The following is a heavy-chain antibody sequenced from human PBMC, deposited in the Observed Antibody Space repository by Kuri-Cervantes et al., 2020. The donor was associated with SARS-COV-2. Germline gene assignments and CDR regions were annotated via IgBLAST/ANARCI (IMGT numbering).Heavy chain of an antibody. D-gene: IGHD2-8*02. J-gene: IGHJ6*03. Sequence: SVKVSCKASGGTFSSYAISWVRQAPGQGLEWVGGIIPIFGTANYAQKFQGRVTITADESTSTAYMELSSLRSEDTAVYYCARVYWGRTPLYYYYMDVWGKGTTVTVSS. CDR3: ARVYWGRTPLYYYYMDV. V-gene: IGHV1-69*13. CDR1: GGTFSSYA. CDR2: IIPIFGTA.